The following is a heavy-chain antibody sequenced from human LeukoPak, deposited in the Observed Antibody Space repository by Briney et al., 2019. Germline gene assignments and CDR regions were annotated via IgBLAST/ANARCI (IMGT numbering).Heavy chain of an antibody. CDR1: GGSISSYY. D-gene: IGHD2-2*01. V-gene: IGHV4-4*07. Sequence: SETLSLTCTVSGGSISSYYWSWIRQPAGKGLEWIGRIYTSGSTNYNPSLKSRVTMSVDTSKNQFSLKLSSVTAADTAVYYCARVGGHCSSTSCYFGGDYFDYWGQGTLVTVSS. J-gene: IGHJ4*02. CDR2: IYTSGST. CDR3: ARVGGHCSSTSCYFGGDYFDY.